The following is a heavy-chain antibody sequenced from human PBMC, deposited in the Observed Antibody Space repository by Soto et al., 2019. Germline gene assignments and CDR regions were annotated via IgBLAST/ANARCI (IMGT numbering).Heavy chain of an antibody. Sequence: QVHLVQSGAEVRKPGASVKVSCKASGYSFTSYGISWVRQAPGQGLEWMGGISTDNGNTNYAHNLQGRVSMTIDPSTSTAYIDIWSLGSDDTAVYYCARDVPDTSLFFYYYGMDVWGQGTTVTVSS. D-gene: IGHD2-21*01. CDR1: GYSFTSYG. J-gene: IGHJ6*02. CDR2: ISTDNGNT. V-gene: IGHV1-18*01. CDR3: ARDVPDTSLFFYYYGMDV.